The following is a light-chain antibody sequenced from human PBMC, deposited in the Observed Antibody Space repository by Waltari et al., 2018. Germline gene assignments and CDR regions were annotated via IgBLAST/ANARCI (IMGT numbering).Light chain of an antibody. J-gene: IGLJ3*02. Sequence: QSALTQPASVSGSPGQSIAISCATTTAMNENNKLVSWCQRHPGKALKVIIYEVDKRPSGVSDRFSGSRSGNTASLTISGLQAEDEADYYCCSYAGSSSNWVFGGGTKVTVL. CDR3: CSYAGSSSNWV. CDR2: EVD. CDR1: TAMNENNKL. V-gene: IGLV2-23*02.